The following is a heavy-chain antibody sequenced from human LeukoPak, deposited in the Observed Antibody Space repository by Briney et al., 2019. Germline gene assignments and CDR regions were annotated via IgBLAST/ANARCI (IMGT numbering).Heavy chain of an antibody. CDR3: AREASTYYYDSSGYYPNWFDP. J-gene: IGHJ5*02. V-gene: IGHV4-39*07. D-gene: IGHD3-22*01. Sequence: SETLSLTCTVSSDSIYSSNYYWGWIRQPPGKGLEWIGSIYYSGSTYYNSSLKSRVTISVDTSKNQFSLRLSSVTAADTAVYYCAREASTYYYDSSGYYPNWFDPWGQGTLVTVSS. CDR1: SDSIYSSNYY. CDR2: IYYSGST.